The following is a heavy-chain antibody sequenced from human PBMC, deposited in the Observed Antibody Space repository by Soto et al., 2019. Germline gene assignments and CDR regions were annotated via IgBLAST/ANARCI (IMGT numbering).Heavy chain of an antibody. CDR2: IYWDGDK. V-gene: IGHV2-5*02. Sequence: QITLKESGPTLVKPTQTLTLTCTFSGFSLSTNGVGVGWIRQPPGKALEWLALIYWDGDKRYSPSLRSRLTRXKXXTKNQVVLTMTNMDPVDTATYYCARRRDRTSALDYWGQGTLVTVAS. J-gene: IGHJ4*02. CDR1: GFSLSTNGVG. CDR3: ARRRDRTSALDY.